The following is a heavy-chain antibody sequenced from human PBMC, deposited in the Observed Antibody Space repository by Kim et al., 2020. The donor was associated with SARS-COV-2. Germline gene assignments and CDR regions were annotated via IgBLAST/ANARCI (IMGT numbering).Heavy chain of an antibody. CDR1: GYTFTSYG. CDR3: ARGPRRITMVRGVIRFDY. D-gene: IGHD3-10*01. V-gene: IGHV1-18*01. J-gene: IGHJ4*02. Sequence: ASVKVSCKASGYTFTSYGISWVRQAPGQGLEWMGWISAYNGNTNYAQKLQGRVTMTTDTSTSTAYMELRSLRSDDTAVYYCARGPRRITMVRGVIRFDYWGQGTLVTVSS. CDR2: ISAYNGNT.